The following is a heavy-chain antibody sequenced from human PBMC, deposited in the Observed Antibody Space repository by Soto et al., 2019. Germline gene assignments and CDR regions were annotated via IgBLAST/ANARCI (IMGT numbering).Heavy chain of an antibody. Sequence: GGSLRLSCSVSGFTFTSYAMYWVRQAPGKGLEWVASISQDGTDTDYVDSVKGRFAISRDNPKNSLYLQMNSLRADDTAVYYCARDPLSYGDYAQTYWYFDLWGRGTRVTVSS. CDR3: ARDPLSYGDYAQTYWYFDL. J-gene: IGHJ2*01. D-gene: IGHD4-17*01. CDR1: GFTFTSYA. CDR2: ISQDGTDT. V-gene: IGHV3-7*01.